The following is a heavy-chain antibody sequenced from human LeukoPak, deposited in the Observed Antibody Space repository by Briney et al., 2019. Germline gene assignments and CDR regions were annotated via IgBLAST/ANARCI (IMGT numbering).Heavy chain of an antibody. Sequence: SQTLSLTRTVSGGSISSGSYYWSWIRQPAGKGLEWIGHIYTSGSTNYNPSLKSRVTISIDTSKNQFSLKLSSVTAADTAVYYCARCTSTSCYHFDYWGQGALVTVSS. CDR3: ARCTSTSCYHFDY. V-gene: IGHV4-61*09. CDR2: IYTSGST. J-gene: IGHJ4*02. CDR1: GGSISSGSYY. D-gene: IGHD2-2*01.